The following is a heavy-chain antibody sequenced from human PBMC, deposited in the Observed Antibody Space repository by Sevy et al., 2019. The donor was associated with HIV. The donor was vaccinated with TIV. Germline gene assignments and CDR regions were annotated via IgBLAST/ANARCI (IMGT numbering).Heavy chain of an antibody. CDR2: IYYDGGP. Sequence: SETLSLTCSVSGVSISSEVYYWIWIRQRPGKGLEWIVHIYYDGGPYYNPSLRSRLFISVDTSMNSFTLGLTSVTAADTAIYFCTRLWGTAFDYWGQGTMVTVSS. CDR3: TRLWGTAFDY. V-gene: IGHV4-31*03. D-gene: IGHD3-16*01. J-gene: IGHJ4*02. CDR1: GVSISSEVYY.